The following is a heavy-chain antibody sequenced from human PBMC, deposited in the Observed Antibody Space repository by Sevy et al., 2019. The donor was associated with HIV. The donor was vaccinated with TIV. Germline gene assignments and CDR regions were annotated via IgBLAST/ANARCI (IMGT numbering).Heavy chain of an antibody. Sequence: GGSLRLSCAASGFTFSSYWITWVRQAPGKGLEWVANTKQDGSEKYYVDSVKGRFTISRDNAKKSLYLQMNSLRAEDTAVYYCARGAARGTATVRFYYYGMDVWGQGTTVTVSS. J-gene: IGHJ6*02. D-gene: IGHD5-18*01. CDR1: GFTFSSYW. V-gene: IGHV3-7*01. CDR3: ARGAARGTATVRFYYYGMDV. CDR2: TKQDGSEK.